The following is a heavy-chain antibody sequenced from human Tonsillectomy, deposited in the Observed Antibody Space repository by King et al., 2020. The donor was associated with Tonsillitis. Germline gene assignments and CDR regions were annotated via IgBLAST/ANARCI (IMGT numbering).Heavy chain of an antibody. V-gene: IGHV1-69*05. CDR3: AREDATVIRD. J-gene: IGHJ4*02. Sequence: VQLVQSGAEVKKPGSSVKVSCRASGGSISTFCITWVRQAPGQGLEWMGVIIPMFTTTTNAQKFQGRVTFSTDKSTSTAYMELSSLKSEDTAVYYCAREDATVIRDWGQGTLVTVSS. CDR1: GGSISTFC. D-gene: IGHD1-1*01. CDR2: IIPMFTTT.